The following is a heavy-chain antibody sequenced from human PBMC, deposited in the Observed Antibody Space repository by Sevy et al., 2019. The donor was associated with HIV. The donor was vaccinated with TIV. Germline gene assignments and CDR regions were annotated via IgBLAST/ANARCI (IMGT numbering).Heavy chain of an antibody. CDR3: ARGIAAPRGMDV. Sequence: ETLSLTCTVSGDSISSYYWSWIRQPAGKGLEWIGRIYTSGSTNYKPSLKSRVTISVDTTKNQVSLKVRSVTAADTAVYYCARGIAAPRGMDVWGQGTTVTVSS. V-gene: IGHV4-4*07. J-gene: IGHJ6*02. CDR1: GDSISSYY. D-gene: IGHD6-13*01. CDR2: IYTSGST.